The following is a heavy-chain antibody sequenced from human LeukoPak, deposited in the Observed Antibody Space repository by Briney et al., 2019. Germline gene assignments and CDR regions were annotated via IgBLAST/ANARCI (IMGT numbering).Heavy chain of an antibody. Sequence: GASVKVSCKASGGTFSSYAISWVRQAPGQGLEWMGGIIPIFGTANYAQKFQGRVTITADESTSTAYMELSRLRSEDTAVYYCARGFTYYNILTGYYTVAEYFQHWGQGTLVTVSS. CDR1: GGTFSSYA. CDR2: IIPIFGTA. V-gene: IGHV1-69*13. D-gene: IGHD3-9*01. J-gene: IGHJ1*01. CDR3: ARGFTYYNILTGYYTVAEYFQH.